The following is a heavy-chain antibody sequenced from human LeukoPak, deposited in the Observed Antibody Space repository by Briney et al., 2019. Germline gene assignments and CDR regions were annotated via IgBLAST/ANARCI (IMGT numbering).Heavy chain of an antibody. J-gene: IGHJ4*02. D-gene: IGHD6-19*01. Sequence: SETLSLTCAVYGGSFSGYYWSWIRQPPGKGLEWIAEINHSGSTNYNPSLKSRVIISVDTSKNQFSLKLSSVTAADTAVYYCAGTSVAGGGDDYWGQGTLVTVSS. CDR3: AGTSVAGGGDDY. V-gene: IGHV4-34*01. CDR1: GGSFSGYY. CDR2: INHSGST.